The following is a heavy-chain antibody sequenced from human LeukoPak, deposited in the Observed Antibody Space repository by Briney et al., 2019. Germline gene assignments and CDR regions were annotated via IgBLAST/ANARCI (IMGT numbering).Heavy chain of an antibody. CDR2: INPGSGGT. V-gene: IGHV1-2*02. CDR3: ARVPDHYKGTDDWFDS. D-gene: IGHD1-14*01. CDR1: GYTFTAYY. Sequence: ASVKVSCKASGYTFTAYYIHWVRQAPGQGLEWTGLINPGSGGTVYEQTFQGRVTMTRDTPISTAYMELSGLVSADTEFYYCARVPDHYKGTDDWFDSWGQGTLVTVSS. J-gene: IGHJ5*02.